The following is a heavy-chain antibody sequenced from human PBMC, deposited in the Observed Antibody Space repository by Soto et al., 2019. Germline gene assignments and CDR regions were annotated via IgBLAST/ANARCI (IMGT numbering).Heavy chain of an antibody. Sequence: GGSLRLSCAASGFTVSSNDMSWVRQAPGKGLEWVSVIYRGGSTHYADSVKGRFTISRDNSKNTLYLQMNSLRAEDTALYYCAATYYYDSSAYYYLGYWGQGILVTVSS. CDR3: AATYYYDSSAYYYLGY. CDR2: IYRGGST. J-gene: IGHJ4*02. CDR1: GFTVSSND. V-gene: IGHV3-53*01. D-gene: IGHD3-22*01.